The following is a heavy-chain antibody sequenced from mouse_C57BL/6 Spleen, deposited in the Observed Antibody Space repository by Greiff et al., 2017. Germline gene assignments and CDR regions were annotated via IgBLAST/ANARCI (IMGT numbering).Heavy chain of an antibody. D-gene: IGHD2-1*01. Sequence: VQLQQSGAELVKPGASVKLSCKASGYTFTEYTLHWVKQRSGQGLEWIGWFYPGSGSIKYNEKFKVKATVTADKSSSTVYMELSRLTAEDSAVFLCAGRGGGPMVRKWYFDGWGTGTTVTVSA. CDR3: AGRGGGPMVRKWYFDG. CDR2: FYPGSGSI. J-gene: IGHJ1*03. CDR1: GYTFTEYT. V-gene: IGHV1-62-2*01.